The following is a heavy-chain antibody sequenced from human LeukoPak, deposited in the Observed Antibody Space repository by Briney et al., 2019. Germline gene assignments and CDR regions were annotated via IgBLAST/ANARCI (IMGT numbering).Heavy chain of an antibody. CDR2: INHSGST. J-gene: IGHJ6*03. D-gene: IGHD2-2*02. Sequence: SETLSLTCAVYGGSFSGYYWSWIRQPPGKGLEWIAEINHSGSTNYNPSLKSRVTISVETSKNQFSLKLSSVTAADTAVYYCARGKAYCSSTNCYRDYYYYYYMDVWGKGTTVTVSS. V-gene: IGHV4-34*01. CDR3: ARGKAYCSSTNCYRDYYYYYYMDV. CDR1: GGSFSGYY.